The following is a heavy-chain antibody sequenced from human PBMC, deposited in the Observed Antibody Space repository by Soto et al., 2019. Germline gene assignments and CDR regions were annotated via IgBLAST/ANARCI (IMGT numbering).Heavy chain of an antibody. Sequence: GGSLRLSCAASGFTFRSHAMSWVRQAPGKGLEWVSAISSSSSTIYYADSVKGRFTISRDNAKNSLYLQMNSLRDEDTAVYYCARESRDGFDFDYWGQGTLVTVSS. V-gene: IGHV3-48*02. J-gene: IGHJ4*02. CDR1: GFTFRSHA. CDR3: ARESRDGFDFDY. D-gene: IGHD2-2*01. CDR2: ISSSSSTI.